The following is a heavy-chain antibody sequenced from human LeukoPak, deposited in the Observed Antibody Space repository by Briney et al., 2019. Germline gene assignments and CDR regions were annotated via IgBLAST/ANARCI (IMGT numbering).Heavy chain of an antibody. J-gene: IGHJ5*02. V-gene: IGHV1-8*01. Sequence: ASVKVSCKASGYTFTSYDINWVRQATGQGLEWMGWMNPNSGNTGYAQKFQGRVTMTRNTSISTAYMELSSLRSEDTAVYYCARGSTVVTNNWFDPWGQGTLVTVSS. CDR1: GYTFTSYD. CDR2: MNPNSGNT. D-gene: IGHD4-23*01. CDR3: ARGSTVVTNNWFDP.